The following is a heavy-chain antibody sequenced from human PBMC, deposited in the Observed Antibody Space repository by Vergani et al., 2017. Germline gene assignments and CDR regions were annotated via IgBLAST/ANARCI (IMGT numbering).Heavy chain of an antibody. CDR3: AGGSGYNYYYYMDV. V-gene: IGHV3-NL1*01. D-gene: IGHD3-3*01. J-gene: IGHJ6*03. CDR1: GFTFSSYG. CDR2: IYSGGST. Sequence: QVQLVESGGGVVQPGRSLRLSCAASGFTFSSYGMHWVRQAPGKGLEWVSVIYSGGSTYYADSVKGRFTISRDNSKNTLYLQMNSLRAEDTAVYYCAGGSGYNYYYYMDVWGKGTTVTVSS.